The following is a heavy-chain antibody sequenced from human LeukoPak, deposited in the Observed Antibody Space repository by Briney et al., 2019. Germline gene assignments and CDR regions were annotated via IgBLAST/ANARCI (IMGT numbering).Heavy chain of an antibody. J-gene: IGHJ3*01. CDR2: TYNSGNT. Sequence: SQTLSLTCSVSGGSISISGFYWNWIRQLPGKDLEWIGYTYNSGNTYYNPSFGSRVTISTDTSMNQFFLKSHSVTAADTAVYYCARSSGWRDAFDFWGRGTMVPVSS. V-gene: IGHV4-31*03. CDR1: GGSISISGFY. D-gene: IGHD6-19*01. CDR3: ARSSGWRDAFDF.